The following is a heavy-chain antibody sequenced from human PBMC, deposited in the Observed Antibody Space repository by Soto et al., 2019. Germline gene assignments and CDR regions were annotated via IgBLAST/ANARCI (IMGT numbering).Heavy chain of an antibody. CDR3: ARNLYCSGGSCPCGY. D-gene: IGHD2-15*01. CDR2: ISSGGVTI. V-gene: IGHV3-48*01. Sequence: EVQLVESGGGLVQPGGSLRLSCAASGFTFSSYSMNWVRQTPGKGLEWVSYISSGGVTIYYADSVKGRFTVSRDNAKDALYQQMNSLRAEDTAVYYCARNLYCSGGSCPCGYCGQGTLVTVSS. J-gene: IGHJ4*02. CDR1: GFTFSSYS.